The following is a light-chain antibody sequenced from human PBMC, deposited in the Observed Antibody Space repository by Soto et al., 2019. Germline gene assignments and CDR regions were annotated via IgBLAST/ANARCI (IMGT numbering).Light chain of an antibody. Sequence: DIQMTQSPSSLSASVGDRVTITCRASRSISNYLNWVQQKPGKAPKILIYAASSLQSGVPSRFSGRGSGTDFALTISSLQPEDFATYYCQQSYTLPLTFGGGTKV. CDR1: RSISNY. CDR2: AAS. V-gene: IGKV1-39*01. CDR3: QQSYTLPLT. J-gene: IGKJ4*01.